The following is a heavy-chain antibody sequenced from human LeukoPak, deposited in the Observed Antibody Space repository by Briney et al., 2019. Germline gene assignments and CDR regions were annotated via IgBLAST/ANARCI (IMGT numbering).Heavy chain of an antibody. CDR1: GYTFTSYG. J-gene: IGHJ4*02. CDR3: ARMGETVTPDLLDY. V-gene: IGHV1-18*01. CDR2: ISAYNGNT. Sequence: GASVKVSCKASGYTFTSYGISWVRQAPGQGLEWMGWISAYNGNTNYAQKLQGRVTMTTDTSTSTAYMELRSLRSDDTAVYHCARMGETVTPDLLDYWGQGTLVTVSS. D-gene: IGHD4-17*01.